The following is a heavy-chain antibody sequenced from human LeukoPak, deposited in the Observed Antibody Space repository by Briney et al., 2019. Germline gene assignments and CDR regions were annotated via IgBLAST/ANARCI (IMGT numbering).Heavy chain of an antibody. CDR1: GGSISGSSYY. D-gene: IGHD6-6*01. CDR2: IYYSGST. J-gene: IGHJ4*02. CDR3: ARDFYSSSMWDY. V-gene: IGHV4-39*07. Sequence: PSETLSLTCTVSGGSISGSSYYWGWIRQPPGKGLEWIGSIYYSGSTYYNPSLKSRVTISVDTSKNQFSLKLSSVTAADTAVYYCARDFYSSSMWDYWGQGTLVTVSS.